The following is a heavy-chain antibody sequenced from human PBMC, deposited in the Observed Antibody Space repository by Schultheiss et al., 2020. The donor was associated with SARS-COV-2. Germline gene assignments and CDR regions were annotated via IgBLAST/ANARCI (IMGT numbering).Heavy chain of an antibody. J-gene: IGHJ5*02. CDR3: ARYYYDGTGDNWFDP. V-gene: IGHV4-59*12. D-gene: IGHD3-3*01. CDR1: GGSFSGYY. Sequence: SETLSLTCAVYGGSFSGYYWSWIRQSPGKGLEWIGYIYFRSTNYNPSLKSRVTISVDTSKNQFSLKLSSVTAADTATYYCARYYYDGTGDNWFDPWGQGIQVTVSS. CDR2: IYFRST.